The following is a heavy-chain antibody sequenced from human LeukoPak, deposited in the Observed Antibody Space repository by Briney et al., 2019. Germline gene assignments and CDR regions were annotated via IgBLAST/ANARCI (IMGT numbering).Heavy chain of an antibody. CDR1: GYTFTGYY. D-gene: IGHD1-1*01. CDR2: INPNSGGT. J-gene: IGHJ3*02. Sequence: ASVKVSCKASGYTFTGYYIHWVRQAPGQGLEWMGWINPNSGGTNYAQNCQGRVTMTRDTCISTAYMELSRLRSDDTAVYYCARDNDAGDAFDIWGQGTMVTVSS. CDR3: ARDNDAGDAFDI. V-gene: IGHV1-2*02.